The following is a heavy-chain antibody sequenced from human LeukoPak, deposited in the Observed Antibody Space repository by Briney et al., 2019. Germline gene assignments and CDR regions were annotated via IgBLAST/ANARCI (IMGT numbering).Heavy chain of an antibody. D-gene: IGHD3-22*01. CDR1: GFTFSSYG. CDR2: ILSDGSKE. Sequence: GGSLRLSCAASGFTFSSYGMHWVRQAPGKGLEWVAVILSDGSKEFYTDSVKGRFTISRDNSKNTLYLQMNSLRAEDTAVYYCAKDFLRYDSSGYYSPFDYWGQGTLVTVSS. CDR3: AKDFLRYDSSGYYSPFDY. V-gene: IGHV3-33*06. J-gene: IGHJ4*02.